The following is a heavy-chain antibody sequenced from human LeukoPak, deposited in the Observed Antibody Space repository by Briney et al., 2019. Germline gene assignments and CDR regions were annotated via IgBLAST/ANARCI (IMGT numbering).Heavy chain of an antibody. Sequence: PSGGTLRLSCATSGFTFSSYDMSWVRQAPGKGLEWVANIKQDGSEKYYVDSVKGRFTISRDNAKNSLYLQMNSLRAEDTAVYYCAKAGSSGSGYFDYWGQGTLVTVSS. D-gene: IGHD6-19*01. J-gene: IGHJ4*02. V-gene: IGHV3-7*03. CDR1: GFTFSSYD. CDR3: AKAGSSGSGYFDY. CDR2: IKQDGSEK.